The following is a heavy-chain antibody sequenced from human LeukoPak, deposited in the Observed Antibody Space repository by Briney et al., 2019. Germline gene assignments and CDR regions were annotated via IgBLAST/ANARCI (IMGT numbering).Heavy chain of an antibody. D-gene: IGHD6-6*01. CDR1: GFTFSRNS. J-gene: IGHJ4*02. CDR2: ISSSSSYI. Sequence: PGGSLRLSCAASGFTFSRNSMSWVRQAPGKGLEWVSSISSSSSYIYYADSVKGRFTISRDNAKNSLYLQMNNLRAEDTAVYYCARIGYSSSSFDYWGQGTLVTVSS. CDR3: ARIGYSSSSFDY. V-gene: IGHV3-21*01.